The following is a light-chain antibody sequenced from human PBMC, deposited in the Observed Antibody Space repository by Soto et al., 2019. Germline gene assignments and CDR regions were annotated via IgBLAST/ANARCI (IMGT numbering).Light chain of an antibody. V-gene: IGKV3-20*01. J-gene: IGKJ1*01. CDR3: QQYGDSPWT. CDR1: QSVGSTY. CDR2: DAS. Sequence: EIVLTQSPGTLSLSPGERATLSCRASQSVGSTYLAWYQQKPGQAPRLLIYDASSRATGIPDRFSGSGSGTDFTLTISRLEPEDFAVSYCQQYGDSPWTFGQGTKVEIK.